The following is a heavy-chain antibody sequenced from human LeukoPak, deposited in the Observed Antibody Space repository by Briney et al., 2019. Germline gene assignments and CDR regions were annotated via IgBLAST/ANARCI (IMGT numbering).Heavy chain of an antibody. CDR1: GGTISSYV. Sequence: SVKVSCKASGGTISSYVVSWVRQAPGQGLEWMGGGIPIFGTPKYAQRFQDRVTISTDESTSTAYMELRSLRSDDTAVYYCARASGSSKYYYYYYGMDVWGQGTTVTVSS. CDR2: GIPIFGTP. J-gene: IGHJ6*02. D-gene: IGHD3-10*01. V-gene: IGHV1-69*05. CDR3: ARASGSSKYYYYYYGMDV.